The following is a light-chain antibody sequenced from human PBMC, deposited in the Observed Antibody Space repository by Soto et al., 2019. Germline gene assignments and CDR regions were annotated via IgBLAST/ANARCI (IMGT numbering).Light chain of an antibody. CDR2: GAS. CDR3: QQYNNWPRTT. Sequence: EIVMTQSPATLSVSPGERATLSCRASQSVSSNLAWYQQKPGQAPRLLIYGASTRATGIPARFSGSGSGIEFTLTISSLQSEDFAVYYCQQYNNWPRTTFGQGTKVEIK. CDR1: QSVSSN. V-gene: IGKV3-15*01. J-gene: IGKJ1*01.